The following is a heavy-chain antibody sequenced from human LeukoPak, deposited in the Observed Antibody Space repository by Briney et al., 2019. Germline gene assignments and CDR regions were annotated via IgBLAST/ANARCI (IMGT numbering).Heavy chain of an antibody. CDR1: GGSFSGYY. Sequence: SETLSLTCAVYGGSFSGYYWSWIRQPPGKGLEWIGEINHSGSTNYNPSLKSRVTISVDTSKNQFSLKLSSVTAADTAVYYCARGGRVLRFLEWTHKYYFDYWGQGTRVTVSS. CDR2: INHSGST. D-gene: IGHD3-3*01. J-gene: IGHJ4*02. V-gene: IGHV4-34*01. CDR3: ARGGRVLRFLEWTHKYYFDY.